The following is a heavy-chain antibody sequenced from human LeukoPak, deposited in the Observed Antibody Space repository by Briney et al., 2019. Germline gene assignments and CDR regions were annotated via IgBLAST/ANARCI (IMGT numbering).Heavy chain of an antibody. CDR1: GGSISSYY. CDR3: ARVRAAHSSSWYDYFDY. V-gene: IGHV4-59*01. J-gene: IGHJ4*02. CDR2: IYYSGST. Sequence: PSETLSLTCTVSGGSISSYYWSWIRQPPGKGLGWIGYIYYSGSTNYNPSLKSRVTISVDTSKNQFSLKLSSVTAADTAVYYCARVRAAHSSSWYDYFDYWGQGTLVTVSS. D-gene: IGHD6-13*01.